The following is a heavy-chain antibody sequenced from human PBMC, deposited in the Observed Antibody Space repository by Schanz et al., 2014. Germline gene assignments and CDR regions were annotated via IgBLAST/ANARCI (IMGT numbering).Heavy chain of an antibody. D-gene: IGHD3-10*01. CDR2: ISGSGAST. Sequence: EVQLVESGGGLVQPGGSLRLSCAASGITFSSHSFNWVRQAPGKGLEWVSGISGSGASTYYADSVKGRFTISRDNSNKTVDLQMNSLRAEDTAVYHCVSSGSYSSYAFWGQGTLVTVSS. V-gene: IGHV3-23*04. CDR1: GITFSSHS. J-gene: IGHJ4*02. CDR3: VSSGSYSSYAF.